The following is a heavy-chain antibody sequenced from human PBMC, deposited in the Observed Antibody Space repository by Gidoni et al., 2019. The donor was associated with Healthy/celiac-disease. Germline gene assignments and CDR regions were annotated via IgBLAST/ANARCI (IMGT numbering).Heavy chain of an antibody. CDR2: INPNSGGT. CDR1: GYTFTGYY. Sequence: QVQLVQSGAEVKKPGASVKVSCQASGYTFTGYYMHWVRQAPGQGLEWMGWINPNSGGTNYAQKFQGWVTMSRDTSISTAYMELSRLRSDDTAVYYCARAFIAAAGQYYGMDVWGQGTTVTVSS. V-gene: IGHV1-2*04. D-gene: IGHD6-13*01. CDR3: ARAFIAAAGQYYGMDV. J-gene: IGHJ6*02.